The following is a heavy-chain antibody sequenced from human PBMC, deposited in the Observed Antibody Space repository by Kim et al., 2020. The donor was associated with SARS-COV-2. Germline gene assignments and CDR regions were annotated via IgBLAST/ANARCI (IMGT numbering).Heavy chain of an antibody. J-gene: IGHJ3*01. Sequence: SETLCLTCTVSGGSINSGDYYWSWIRQHPGKGLEWIGYIFDSGNIYYSPSLKGRASISMDTSKNQFSLKLTSVTAADTAVYYCARDPKLGDDFDVWGQGTRVTVSS. CDR2: IFDSGNI. V-gene: IGHV4-31*03. CDR3: ARDPKLGDDFDV. CDR1: GGSINSGDYY. D-gene: IGHD3-10*01.